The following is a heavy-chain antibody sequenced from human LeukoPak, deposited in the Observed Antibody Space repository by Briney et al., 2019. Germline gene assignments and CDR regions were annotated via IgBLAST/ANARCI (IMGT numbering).Heavy chain of an antibody. CDR1: GYTFTSYG. V-gene: IGHV1-18*01. CDR3: AIQDVNYYYYGMDV. J-gene: IGHJ6*02. CDR2: ISAYNGNT. Sequence: GASVKVSCKASGYTFTSYGISWVRQAPGQGLEWMGWISAYNGNTNYAQKLQGRVTMTTDTSTSTAYMELRSLRSDDTAVYYCAIQDVNYYYYGMDVWGQGTTVTASS.